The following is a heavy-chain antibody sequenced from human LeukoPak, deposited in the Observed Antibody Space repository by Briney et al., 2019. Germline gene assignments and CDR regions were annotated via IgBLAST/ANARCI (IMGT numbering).Heavy chain of an antibody. D-gene: IGHD3-22*01. CDR3: AETYYYDSSGYYYVR. CDR1: GYTFTGYY. J-gene: IGHJ4*02. CDR2: FDPEDGET. V-gene: IGHV1-24*01. Sequence: ASVKVSCKASGYTFTGYYMHWVRQAPGKGLEWMGGFDPEDGETIYAQKFQGRVTMTEDTSTDTAYMELSSLRSEDTAVYYCAETYYYDSSGYYYVRWGQGTLVTVSS.